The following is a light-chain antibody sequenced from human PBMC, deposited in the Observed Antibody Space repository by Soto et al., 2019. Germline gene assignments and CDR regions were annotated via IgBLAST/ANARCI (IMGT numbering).Light chain of an antibody. CDR2: SNN. CDR1: SSNIGSTT. CDR3: AAWDDSLNGWV. Sequence: QSVLTRPPSASGTPGQRVTISCSGSSSNIGSTTANWYQHLPGTAPKLLIYSNNQRPSGVPDRFSGSKSGTSASLAIRGLQSEDEADYYCAAWDDSLNGWVFGGGTKLTVL. J-gene: IGLJ3*02. V-gene: IGLV1-44*01.